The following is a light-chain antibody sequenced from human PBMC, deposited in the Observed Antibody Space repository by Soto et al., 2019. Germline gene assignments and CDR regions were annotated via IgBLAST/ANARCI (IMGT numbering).Light chain of an antibody. CDR2: GVS. J-gene: IGKJ1*01. V-gene: IGKV3-20*01. Sequence: EIVLTQSPGTLSLSPGERATLSFRASQSVSSSHLAWYQHKPGQSPRLLIYGVSGRGTGIPARFSGSGSGTDFPLTISRLEPEDFAVYYWQQYGSSPRTFGQGTKVEIK. CDR3: QQYGSSPRT. CDR1: QSVSSSH.